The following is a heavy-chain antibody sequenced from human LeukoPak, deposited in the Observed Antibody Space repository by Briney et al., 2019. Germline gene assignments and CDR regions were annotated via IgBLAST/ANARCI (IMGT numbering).Heavy chain of an antibody. D-gene: IGHD4/OR15-4a*01. V-gene: IGHV3-7*01. CDR2: IQKDGSKK. CDR1: EFTFSDYW. Sequence: GGSLRLSCAASEFTFSDYWMTWVRQAPGKGLEWVADIQKDGSKKNQVDSVKGRFTISRDNAKNSLYLQMNSLRVEDTAVYYCARGPAYGARCDYLDYWGQGTLVTVSS. J-gene: IGHJ4*02. CDR3: ARGPAYGARCDYLDY.